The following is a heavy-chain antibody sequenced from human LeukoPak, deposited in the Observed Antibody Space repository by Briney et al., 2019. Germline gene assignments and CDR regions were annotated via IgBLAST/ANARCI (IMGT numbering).Heavy chain of an antibody. CDR2: INSDGSST. CDR3: ARPQGSNGSPNSLGY. J-gene: IGHJ4*02. V-gene: IGHV3-74*01. Sequence: PGGSRRLSCAASGFTFSSYWMHWVRQAPGKGLVWVSRINSDGSSTSYADSVKGRITISRDNAKNTLHLQMNSLRAEDTALYYCARPQGSNGSPNSLGYWGQGTLVTVSS. D-gene: IGHD2-8*01. CDR1: GFTFSSYW.